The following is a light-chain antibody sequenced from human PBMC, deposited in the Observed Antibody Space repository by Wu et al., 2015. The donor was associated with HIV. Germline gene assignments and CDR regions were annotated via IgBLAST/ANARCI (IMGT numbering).Light chain of an antibody. CDR2: DAS. J-gene: IGKJ5*01. V-gene: IGKV3-11*01. CDR3: QQRSNWPPT. CDR1: QSVNSY. Sequence: EIVLTQSPATLSVSPGERATLSCRASQSVNSYLVWYQQKPGQAPRLLIYDASNRATGIPARFSGSGSGTDFTLTISSLEPEDFAVYYCQQRSNWPPTFGQGTRLEIK.